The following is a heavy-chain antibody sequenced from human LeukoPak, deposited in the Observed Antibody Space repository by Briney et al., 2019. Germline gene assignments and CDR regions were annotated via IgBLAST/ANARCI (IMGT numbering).Heavy chain of an antibody. D-gene: IGHD3-3*01. CDR2: ISAYNGNT. Sequence: ASVKVSCKASGYTFTSYGISWVRQAPGQGLEWMGWISAYNGNTNYAQKLQGRVTMTTDTSTSTAYMELSGLRSDDTAVYYCAREARLYDFWSGYYTNFDYWGQGTLLTVSS. J-gene: IGHJ4*02. CDR3: AREARLYDFWSGYYTNFDY. CDR1: GYTFTSYG. V-gene: IGHV1-18*01.